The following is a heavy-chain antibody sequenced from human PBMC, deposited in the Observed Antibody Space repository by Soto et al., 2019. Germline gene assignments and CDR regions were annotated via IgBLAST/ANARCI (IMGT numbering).Heavy chain of an antibody. Sequence: GGSLSLSCAASGFTFSSYAMHWVRQAPGKGLEWVAVISYDGSNKYYADSVKGRFTISRDNSKNTLYLQMNSLRAEDTAVYYCARDIGDVARGGMDVWGQGTTVTVSS. CDR3: ARDIGDVARGGMDV. CDR2: ISYDGSNK. J-gene: IGHJ6*02. V-gene: IGHV3-30-3*01. CDR1: GFTFSSYA. D-gene: IGHD5-12*01.